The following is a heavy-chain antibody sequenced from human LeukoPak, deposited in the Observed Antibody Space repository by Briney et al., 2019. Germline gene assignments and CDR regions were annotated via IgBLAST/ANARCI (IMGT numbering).Heavy chain of an antibody. V-gene: IGHV5-51*01. D-gene: IGHD5-24*01. CDR1: GYIFTSYW. CDR3: VRENVKIIDY. J-gene: IGHJ4*02. CDR2: IYPGDSDT. Sequence: GESLKISCKGSGYIFTSYWIGWVRQMPGKGLEWMGIIYPGDSDTRYSPSFQGQVTISADKSTTTAYLQWSSLKASDIALYYCVRENVKIIDYWGQGTLVTVSS.